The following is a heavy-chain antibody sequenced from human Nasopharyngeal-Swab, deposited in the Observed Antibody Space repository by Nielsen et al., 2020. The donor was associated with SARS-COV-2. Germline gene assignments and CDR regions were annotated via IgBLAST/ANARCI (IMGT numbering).Heavy chain of an antibody. Sequence: SETLSLTCTVSGDSITTVTYYWAWIRQPPGNGPEWIGSTYYSGITYYNPSLKNRVTISVDTSKSQFSLKLSSVTAADTAVYYCARHGYCSRSGCYFSPAKDPFDYWGQGTQVTVSS. D-gene: IGHD2-2*03. V-gene: IGHV4-39*01. CDR3: ARHGYCSRSGCYFSPAKDPFDY. J-gene: IGHJ4*02. CDR2: TYYSGIT. CDR1: GDSITTVTYY.